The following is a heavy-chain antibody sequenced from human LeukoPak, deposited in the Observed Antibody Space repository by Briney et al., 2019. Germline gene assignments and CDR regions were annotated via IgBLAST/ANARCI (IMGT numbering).Heavy chain of an antibody. CDR2: ISSSSSYI. Sequence: GGSLRLSCAASGFTFSSYSMNWVRQAPGKGLEWVSSISSSSSYIYYADPVKGRFTISRDNAKNSLYLQMNSLRAEDTAVYYCARDVRTEQLVPYDAFDIWGRGTMVTVSS. J-gene: IGHJ3*02. D-gene: IGHD6-13*01. CDR1: GFTFSSYS. CDR3: ARDVRTEQLVPYDAFDI. V-gene: IGHV3-21*01.